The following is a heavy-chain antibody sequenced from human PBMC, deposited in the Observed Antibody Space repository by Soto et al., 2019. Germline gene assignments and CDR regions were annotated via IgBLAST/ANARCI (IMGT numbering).Heavy chain of an antibody. Sequence: QVQLQESGPGLVKPSQTLSLTCTVSGGSISSGGYYWSWIRQHPGKGLEWIGYIYYSGSTYYNPFLKSLVTISVDTSKNQFSLKLSSVTAADTAVYYCARVHGGGDVPWYFDLWGRGTLVTVSS. CDR3: ARVHGGGDVPWYFDL. V-gene: IGHV4-31*01. CDR1: GGSISSGGYY. CDR2: IYYSGST. D-gene: IGHD2-21*02. J-gene: IGHJ2*01.